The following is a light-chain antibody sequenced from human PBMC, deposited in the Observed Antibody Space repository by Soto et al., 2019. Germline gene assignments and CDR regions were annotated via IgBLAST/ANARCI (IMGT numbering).Light chain of an antibody. CDR1: SSDVDDYRY. CDR3: CSYVTTPEI. V-gene: IGLV2-11*01. J-gene: IGLJ1*01. CDR2: DGT. Sequence: QSALAQPRSVSGSPGQILTISCTGTSSDVDDYRYVSWYQQYTGKAPKLVIYDGTKRPSGVPDRFSGSNSGNTASLTISGLQAEDEADYYCCSYVTTPEIFGTGTKLTVL.